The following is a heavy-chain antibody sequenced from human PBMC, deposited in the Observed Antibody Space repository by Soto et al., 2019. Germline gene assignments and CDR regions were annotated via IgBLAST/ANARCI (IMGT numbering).Heavy chain of an antibody. D-gene: IGHD1-1*01. CDR1: GFTFINYA. CDR2: ISDTGGDS. V-gene: IGHV3-23*01. Sequence: GGSLRLSCEASGFTFINYAMSWVRQSPGKGLEWVSSISDTGGDSYYADSMDGRFTVSRDNSKNTLYLQINSLRAEDTAIYYCVRDLYRSATMPCLDHWGQGALVTVSS. J-gene: IGHJ4*02. CDR3: VRDLYRSATMPCLDH.